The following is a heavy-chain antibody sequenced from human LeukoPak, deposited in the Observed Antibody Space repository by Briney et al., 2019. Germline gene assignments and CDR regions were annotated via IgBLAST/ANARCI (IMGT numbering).Heavy chain of an antibody. CDR3: ARGRSSSGYDY. J-gene: IGHJ4*02. D-gene: IGHD6-19*01. V-gene: IGHV4-34*01. CDR1: GGSFSGYY. CDR2: INHSGST. Sequence: SETLSLTCAVYGGSFSGYYWSWIRQPPGKGLEWVGEINHSGSTNYNPSLKSRVTISVDTSKNQFSLKLSSVTAADTAVYYCARGRSSSGYDYWGQGTLVTVSS.